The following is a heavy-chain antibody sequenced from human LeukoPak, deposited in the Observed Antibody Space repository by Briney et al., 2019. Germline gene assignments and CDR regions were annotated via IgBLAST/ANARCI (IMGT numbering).Heavy chain of an antibody. CDR1: GYTFTSYG. J-gene: IGHJ4*02. V-gene: IGHV1-18*01. CDR3: ATVGCSASEWELLSYDFDY. D-gene: IGHD1-26*01. Sequence: ASVKVSCKASGYTFTSYGISWVRQAPGQGLEWMGWISAYNGNTNYAQKLQGRVTMTTDTSTSTAYMELRSLRSDDTAVYYCATVGCSASEWELLSYDFDYWGQGTLVTVSS. CDR2: ISAYNGNT.